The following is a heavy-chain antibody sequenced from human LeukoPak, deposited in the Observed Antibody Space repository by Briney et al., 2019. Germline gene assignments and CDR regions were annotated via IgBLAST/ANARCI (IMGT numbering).Heavy chain of an antibody. CDR2: ISSSGSTI. Sequence: GGSLRLSCAASGFTFSDYYMSWIRQAPGKGLEWVSYISSSGSTIYYADSVKGRFTISRDNSKNTVYLQMNSLRTEDTAMYYCARDDSGYPGLGYWGQGTLVTVSS. V-gene: IGHV3-11*01. CDR3: ARDDSGYPGLGY. J-gene: IGHJ4*02. CDR1: GFTFSDYY. D-gene: IGHD3-22*01.